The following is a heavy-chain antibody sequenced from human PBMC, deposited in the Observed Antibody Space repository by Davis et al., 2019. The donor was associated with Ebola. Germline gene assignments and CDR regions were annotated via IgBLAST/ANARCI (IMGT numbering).Heavy chain of an antibody. J-gene: IGHJ4*02. V-gene: IGHV3-21*01. CDR3: ATGRGGYSYALYYFDY. Sequence: GESLKISCAASGFTFSSYSVNWVRQAPGKGLEWVSSISSSSSYIYYADSVKGRFTISRDNAKNSLYLQMNSLRDEATAVYYCATGRGGYSYALYYFDYWGQGTLVTVSS. CDR2: ISSSSSYI. CDR1: GFTFSSYS. D-gene: IGHD5-18*01.